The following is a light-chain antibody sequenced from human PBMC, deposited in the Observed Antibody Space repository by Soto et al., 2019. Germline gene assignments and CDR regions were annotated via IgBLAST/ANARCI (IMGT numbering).Light chain of an antibody. CDR3: QQRSNWPPLT. CDR1: QSVSSY. CDR2: DAS. Sequence: EIVLTQSPATLSLSPGERATLSCRASQSVSSYLAWYQQKPGQAPRLLIYDASNRATAIPARFSGSGSGTDFTLTISSLEHEDLAVYYCQQRSNWPPLTFGGGTKVEIK. V-gene: IGKV3-11*01. J-gene: IGKJ4*02.